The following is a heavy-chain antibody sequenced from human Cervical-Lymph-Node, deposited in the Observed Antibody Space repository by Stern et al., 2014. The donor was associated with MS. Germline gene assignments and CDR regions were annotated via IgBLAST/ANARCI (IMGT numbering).Heavy chain of an antibody. CDR3: ALGAEWFDP. D-gene: IGHD1-26*01. Sequence: QLQLQESGPGLVKPSQTLSLTCTVSGGSISNDNFFWSWIRQPAGKGLEWIGRVYLSGSTNYNPSLKSRVTISMDPSMNQLSLKLNSVTAADTAVYYCALGAEWFDPWGQGTLVTVSS. J-gene: IGHJ5*02. CDR2: VYLSGST. V-gene: IGHV4-61*02. CDR1: GGSISNDNFF.